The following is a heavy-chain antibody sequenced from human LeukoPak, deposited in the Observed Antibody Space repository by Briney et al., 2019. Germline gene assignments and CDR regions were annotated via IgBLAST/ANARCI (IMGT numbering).Heavy chain of an antibody. CDR1: GFTFSSYG. J-gene: IGHJ6*03. Sequence: PGGSLRLSCAVSGFTFSSYGMHWVRQAPGKGLEWVALIRYDGSNKDYADSVKGRFTISRDNAKKSLYLQMNSLRAEDTAIYYCVRNYDSGSWRYYYYMDVWGKGATVTISS. D-gene: IGHD3-10*01. CDR3: VRNYDSGSWRYYYYMDV. V-gene: IGHV3-30*02. CDR2: IRYDGSNK.